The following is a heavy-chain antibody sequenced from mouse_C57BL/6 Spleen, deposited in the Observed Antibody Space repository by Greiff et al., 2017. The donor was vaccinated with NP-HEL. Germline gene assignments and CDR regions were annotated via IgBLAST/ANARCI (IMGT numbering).Heavy chain of an antibody. V-gene: IGHV14-3*01. J-gene: IGHJ4*01. CDR1: GFNIKNTY. Sequence: EVQLQQSVAELVRPGASVKLSCTASGFNIKNTYMHWVKQRPEQGLEWIGRIDPANGNTKYAPKFQGKATITADTSSNTAYLQLSSLTSEDTAIYYCARARRILTTVVATEGAMDYWGQGTSVTVSS. CDR2: IDPANGNT. D-gene: IGHD1-1*01. CDR3: ARARRILTTVVATEGAMDY.